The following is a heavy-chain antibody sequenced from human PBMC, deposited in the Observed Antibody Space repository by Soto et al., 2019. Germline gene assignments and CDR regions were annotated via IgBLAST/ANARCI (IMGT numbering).Heavy chain of an antibody. CDR3: ASLPCQRSSESCTSCCDFGQ. Sequence: PXGILCLTCTVSGASISNYYWSWVRQPPGKGLEWIAYIHYNGNTNYNPSHTSRVTMSLDTSKNQFSLKLLSVTAADTAVYYCASLPCQRSSESCTSCCDFGQWGQGTLVTVSS. J-gene: IGHJ4*02. CDR1: GASISNYY. CDR2: IHYNGNT. V-gene: IGHV4-59*01. D-gene: IGHD2-2*01.